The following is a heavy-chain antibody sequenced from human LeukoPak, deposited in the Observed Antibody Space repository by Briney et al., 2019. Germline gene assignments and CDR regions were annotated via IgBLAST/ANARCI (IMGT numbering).Heavy chain of an antibody. CDR2: ISYDGSNK. J-gene: IGHJ4*02. Sequence: GGSLRLSCAASGFTFSSYGMHWVRQAPGKGLEWVAVISYDGSNKYYADSVKGRFTISRDNSKNTLYLQMNSLRAEDTAMYYCAKDLRWGYSYGYPLDYWGQGTLVTVSS. D-gene: IGHD5-18*01. V-gene: IGHV3-30*18. CDR3: AKDLRWGYSYGYPLDY. CDR1: GFTFSSYG.